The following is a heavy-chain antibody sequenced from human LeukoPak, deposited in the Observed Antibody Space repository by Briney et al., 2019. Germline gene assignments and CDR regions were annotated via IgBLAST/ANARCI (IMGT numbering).Heavy chain of an antibody. V-gene: IGHV1-8*01. CDR2: MNPNSGNT. D-gene: IGHD6-19*01. CDR3: ARGPYGAVAGTFGDLDY. J-gene: IGHJ4*02. CDR1: GYTFTSYD. Sequence: ASVRVSCKASGYTFTSYDINWVRQATGQGLEGMGWMNPNSGNTGYAPKFQGRVTMTRNNSISTAYMELSSLRSEDTAVYYCARGPYGAVAGTFGDLDYWGQGTLVTVSS.